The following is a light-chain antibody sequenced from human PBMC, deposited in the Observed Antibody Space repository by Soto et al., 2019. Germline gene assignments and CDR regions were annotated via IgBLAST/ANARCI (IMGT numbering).Light chain of an antibody. CDR3: QQYNSPSYT. CDR1: EKISSW. CDR2: KAS. J-gene: IGKJ2*01. Sequence: DIQMTQSPSTLSASVGDRVTITCRASEKISSWLAWYQQKPGKAPKLLMYKASSLESEVPSRFSGSGSGTEFTLTISSLQPDDFATYYCQQYNSPSYTFGQGTKLEIK. V-gene: IGKV1-5*03.